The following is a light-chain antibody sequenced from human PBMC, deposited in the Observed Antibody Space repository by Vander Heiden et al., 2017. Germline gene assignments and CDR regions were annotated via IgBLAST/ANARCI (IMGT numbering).Light chain of an antibody. V-gene: IGLV1-47*01. CDR1: SSNIGSNY. CDR3: AAWDDSLSGVV. CDR2: RNI. J-gene: IGLJ2*01. Sequence: QSVLTQPPSASETPGPRVTISCSGSSSNIGSNYVYWYQQLPGTAPKLLIHRNIYRPSGVPDRFSGSKSGTSASLAISGLRSDDEADYYCAAWDDSLSGVVFGGGTKLTVL.